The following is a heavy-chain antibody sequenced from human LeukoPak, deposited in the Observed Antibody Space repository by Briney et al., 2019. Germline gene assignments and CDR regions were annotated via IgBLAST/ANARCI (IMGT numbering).Heavy chain of an antibody. J-gene: IGHJ6*02. D-gene: IGHD3-3*01. Sequence: GGSLRLPCAASGFTFSSYEMNWVRQAPGKGLEWVSYISSSGSTIYYADSVKGRFTISRDNAKNSLYLQMNSLRAEDTAVYYCARDDRFLEWLFNYYGMDVWGQGTTVTVSS. CDR2: ISSSGSTI. CDR3: ARDDRFLEWLFNYYGMDV. CDR1: GFTFSSYE. V-gene: IGHV3-48*03.